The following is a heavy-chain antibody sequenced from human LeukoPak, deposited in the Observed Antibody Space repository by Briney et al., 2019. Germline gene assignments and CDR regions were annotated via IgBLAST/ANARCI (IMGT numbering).Heavy chain of an antibody. V-gene: IGHV3-30*03. CDR3: ARDYHGYLDFDY. D-gene: IGHD5-18*01. Sequence: PGGSLRLSCAASGFTFSRYGMHWVRQAPGRGLEWVAVISYDGSNKYYADSVKGRFTISRDNAKNSLYLQMNSLRAEDTAVYYCARDYHGYLDFDYWGQGTLVTVSS. CDR2: ISYDGSNK. CDR1: GFTFSRYG. J-gene: IGHJ4*02.